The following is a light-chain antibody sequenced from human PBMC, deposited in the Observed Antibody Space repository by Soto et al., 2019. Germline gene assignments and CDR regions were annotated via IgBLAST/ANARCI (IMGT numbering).Light chain of an antibody. J-gene: IGKJ4*01. V-gene: IGKV3-20*01. CDR2: DAS. CDR1: QSVSSSY. CDR3: QQYGSSPLT. Sequence: EIVLTQSPGTLSLSPGERATLSCRASQSVSSSYLAWYQQKPGRAPRLLIYDASSRATGIADRFSGSGSGTDFTLIISRLEPEDFAVYYCQQYGSSPLTFGGGTKVEIK.